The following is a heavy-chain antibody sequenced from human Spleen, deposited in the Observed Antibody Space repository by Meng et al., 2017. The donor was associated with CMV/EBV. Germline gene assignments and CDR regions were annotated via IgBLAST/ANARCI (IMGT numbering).Heavy chain of an antibody. V-gene: IGHV3-30*04. CDR1: GFTFSSYA. CDR3: ARSNIAARNYYYYGMDV. D-gene: IGHD6-6*01. CDR2: ISYDGSNK. J-gene: IGHJ6*02. Sequence: GESLKISCAASGFTFSSYAMHWVRQAPGKGLEWVAVISYDGSNKYYADSVKGRFTISRDNSKNTLYLQMNSLRAEDTAVYFCARSNIAARNYYYYGMDVWGQGTTVTVSS.